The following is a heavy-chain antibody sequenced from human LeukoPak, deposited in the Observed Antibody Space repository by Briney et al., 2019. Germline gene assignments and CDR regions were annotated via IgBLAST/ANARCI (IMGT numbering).Heavy chain of an antibody. CDR2: IYPGDSDT. J-gene: IGHJ3*01. V-gene: IGHV5-51*01. CDR3: ATSLRGACDV. D-gene: IGHD4-17*01. Sequence: GESLKISCKGSGYSFITYWIGWVRQMPGKGLEWMGIIYPGDSDTEYSPSFRGQVIISVDKSIRTAYLQWSSLKASDTAIYYCATSLRGACDVWGQGTMVTVSS. CDR1: GYSFITYW.